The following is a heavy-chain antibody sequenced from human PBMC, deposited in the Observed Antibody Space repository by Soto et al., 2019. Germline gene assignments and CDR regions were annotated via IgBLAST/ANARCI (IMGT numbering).Heavy chain of an antibody. CDR2: ISYDGSNK. Sequence: QVQLVESGGGVVQPGRSLRLSCAASGFTFSSYAMHWVRQAPGKGLEWVAVISYDGSNKYYADSVKGRFTISRDNSKNTLYLEMNRLRAEDTAVYYCARLLAAAGTYGMDVWGQGTTVTVSS. CDR3: ARLLAAAGTYGMDV. CDR1: GFTFSSYA. V-gene: IGHV3-30-3*01. D-gene: IGHD6-13*01. J-gene: IGHJ6*02.